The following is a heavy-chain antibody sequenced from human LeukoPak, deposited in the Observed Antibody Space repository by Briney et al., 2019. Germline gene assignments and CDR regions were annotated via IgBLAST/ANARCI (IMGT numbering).Heavy chain of an antibody. D-gene: IGHD2-15*01. CDR2: ISGSGGST. V-gene: IGHV3-23*01. CDR3: AKSLGYCSGGSCYPLYYFDY. CDR1: GFTFSSYA. J-gene: IGHJ4*02. Sequence: GGSLRLSCAASGFTFSSYAMSWVCQAPGKGLEWVSAISGSGGSTYYADSVKGRFTISRDNSKNTLYLQMNSLRAEDTAVYYCAKSLGYCSGGSCYPLYYFDYWGQGTLVTVSS.